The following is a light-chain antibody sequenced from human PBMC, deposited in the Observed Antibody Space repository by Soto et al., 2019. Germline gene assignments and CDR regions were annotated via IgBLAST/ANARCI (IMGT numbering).Light chain of an antibody. J-gene: IGLJ1*01. V-gene: IGLV2-14*01. CDR2: EVS. CDR1: SSDVGGYNY. Sequence: QSVLTQPASVSGSPGQSITISCTGTSSDVGGYNYVSWYQQHPGKAPKLMIYEVSNRPSGISNRFSGSKPGNTASLTISGLQAEDETDYYCSSYTSSSTYVFGTGTKVTV. CDR3: SSYTSSSTYV.